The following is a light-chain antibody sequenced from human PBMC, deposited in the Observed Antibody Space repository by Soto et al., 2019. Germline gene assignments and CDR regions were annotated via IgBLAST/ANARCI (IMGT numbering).Light chain of an antibody. J-gene: IGLJ1*01. CDR3: CSYADNYTYV. CDR1: SSDVGAYNY. CDR2: DVS. V-gene: IGLV2-11*01. Sequence: QSALTQPRSVSGSPGQSVTISCTGTSSDVGAYNYVSWYQQHPGKAPKFMIYDVSKRPSGVPDRFSGSKSGNTASLTISGLQAADEADYYCCSYADNYTYVFGTGTKVTVL.